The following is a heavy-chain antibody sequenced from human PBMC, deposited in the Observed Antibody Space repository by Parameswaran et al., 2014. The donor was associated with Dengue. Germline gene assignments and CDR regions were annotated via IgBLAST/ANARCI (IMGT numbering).Heavy chain of an antibody. J-gene: IGHJ6*02. Sequence: VRQAPGQGLEWMGWISAYNGNTNYAQKFQGRVTMSTDSSTSTAYMDLKSLTSDDTAIYYCARDRIGWLYSYYGMDVWGQGTTVTVSS. V-gene: IGHV1-18*01. CDR2: ISAYNGNT. D-gene: IGHD6-19*01. CDR3: ARDRIGWLYSYYGMDV.